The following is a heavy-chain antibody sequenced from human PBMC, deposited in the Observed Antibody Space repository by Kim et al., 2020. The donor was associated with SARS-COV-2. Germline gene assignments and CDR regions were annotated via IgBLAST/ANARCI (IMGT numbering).Heavy chain of an antibody. CDR1: GYTFTSYA. V-gene: IGHV1-3*01. Sequence: ASVKVSCKASGYTFTSYAMHWVRQAPGQRLEWMGWINAGNGNTKYSQKFQGRVTITRDTSASTAYMELSSLRSEDTAVYYCARDPLVLWFGEDNWFDPWGQGTLVTVSS. J-gene: IGHJ5*02. CDR2: INAGNGNT. CDR3: ARDPLVLWFGEDNWFDP. D-gene: IGHD3-10*01.